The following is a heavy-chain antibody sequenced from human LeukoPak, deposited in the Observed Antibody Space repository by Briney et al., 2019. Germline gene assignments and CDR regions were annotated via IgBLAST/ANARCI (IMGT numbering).Heavy chain of an antibody. D-gene: IGHD1-26*01. V-gene: IGHV3-23*01. CDR1: GFTFSSYA. Sequence: GGSLRLSCAASGFTFSSYAMSWVRQAPGKGLEWVSAISGSGGSTYYADSVKGRFTISRDNSKNTLYLQMNSLKCEDTAVYYCAREWDSGSYYLGYFDYWGQGTLVTVSS. CDR3: AREWDSGSYYLGYFDY. CDR2: ISGSGGST. J-gene: IGHJ4*02.